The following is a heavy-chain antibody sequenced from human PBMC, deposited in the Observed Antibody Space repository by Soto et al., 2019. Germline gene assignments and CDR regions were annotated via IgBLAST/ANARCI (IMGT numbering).Heavy chain of an antibody. CDR1: GFIFSVYS. D-gene: IGHD6-19*01. CDR3: ARDSGVTGADDY. J-gene: IGHJ4*02. CDR2: ISAGSNTI. Sequence: EVQLVESGGGLVEPGGSLRLSCAASGFIFSVYSMTWVRQAPGKGLEWVSYISAGSNTIYYRDSVKGRFTISRDNAKNSLYLQMNSLRDEVTTVYYCARDSGVTGADDYWGQGTLVTVSS. V-gene: IGHV3-48*02.